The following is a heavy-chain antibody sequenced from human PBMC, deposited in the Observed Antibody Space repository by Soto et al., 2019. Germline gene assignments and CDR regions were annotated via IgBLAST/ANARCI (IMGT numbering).Heavy chain of an antibody. CDR1: GFTFSSYA. Sequence: GGSLRLSCAASGFTFSSYAMHWVRQAPGKGLEWVAVISYDGSNKYYADSVKGRFTISRDNSKNRLYLQMNSLRAEDTAVYYCARDQEYYDILTGYSLDYWGQGTLVTVSS. D-gene: IGHD3-9*01. CDR2: ISYDGSNK. CDR3: ARDQEYYDILTGYSLDY. V-gene: IGHV3-30-3*01. J-gene: IGHJ4*02.